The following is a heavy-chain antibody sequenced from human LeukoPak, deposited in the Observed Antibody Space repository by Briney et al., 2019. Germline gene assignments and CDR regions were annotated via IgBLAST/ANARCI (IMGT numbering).Heavy chain of an antibody. Sequence: SETLSLTCTVSGGSISSYYWSWIRQPPGKGLEWVGYIYYSGSTNYNPSLTSRVTVSIDTSKNQFSLNLNSVTAADTAVYYCARHAGRYSGSWYGGNRFDPWGQGTLVTVSS. V-gene: IGHV4-59*08. CDR3: ARHAGRYSGSWYGGNRFDP. J-gene: IGHJ5*02. CDR1: GGSISSYY. CDR2: IYYSGST. D-gene: IGHD6-13*01.